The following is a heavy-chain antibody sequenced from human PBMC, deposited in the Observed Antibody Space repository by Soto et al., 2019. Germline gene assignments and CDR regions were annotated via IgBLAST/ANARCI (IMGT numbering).Heavy chain of an antibody. CDR2: INWNSGSI. J-gene: IGHJ1*01. Sequence: GGSLRLSCAASGFTFDDYAMHWVRQVPGKGLEWVSGINWNSGSIGYGDSVKGRFAISRDNAKNSLHLQMNSLSAEDTAFYYCVKDESINWYSGHFRHWGQGTLVTVYS. CDR3: VKDESINWYSGHFRH. CDR1: GFTFDDYA. D-gene: IGHD6-13*01. V-gene: IGHV3-9*01.